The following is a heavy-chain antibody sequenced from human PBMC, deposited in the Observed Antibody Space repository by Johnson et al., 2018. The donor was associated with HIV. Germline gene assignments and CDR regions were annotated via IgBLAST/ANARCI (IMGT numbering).Heavy chain of an antibody. CDR2: ITFSGG. V-gene: IGHV3-23*04. CDR3: ARGFLTGTPSDAFDI. CDR1: GFTFSSYA. Sequence: VQLVESGGGLVQPGGSLRLSCAVSGFTFSSYAMSWVRQAPVKGLDWVSVITFSGGKGRFTISRDNSKNTLYLQMNSLRAEDTAVYYCARGFLTGTPSDAFDIWGQGTMVTVSS. D-gene: IGHD1-1*01. J-gene: IGHJ3*02.